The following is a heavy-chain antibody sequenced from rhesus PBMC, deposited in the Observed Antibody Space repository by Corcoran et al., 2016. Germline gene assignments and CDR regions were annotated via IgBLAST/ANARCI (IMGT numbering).Heavy chain of an antibody. D-gene: IGHD6S26*01. V-gene: IGHV4-160*01. CDR3: ARDRYSSGWSDAFDF. Sequence: QVQLQESGPGLVKPSETLSRTCAVSGGPISSNYWSWIRKAPGKGREWIGRIYGSGGSTDYNPSLTSRVTISTDTSKNQFSLKLSSVTAADTAVYYCARDRYSSGWSDAFDFWGQGLRVTVSS. CDR1: GGPISSNY. J-gene: IGHJ3*01. CDR2: IYGSGGST.